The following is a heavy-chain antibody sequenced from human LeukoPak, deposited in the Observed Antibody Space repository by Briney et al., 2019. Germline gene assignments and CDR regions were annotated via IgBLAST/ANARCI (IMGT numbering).Heavy chain of an antibody. Sequence: GESLRLSCAASGFSFSGSWMNWVRRAPGKGLEWVAFIRYDGSNKYYADSVKGRFTISRDNSKNTLYLQMNSLRAEDTAVYYCAKSHYYDSRAADYWGQGTLVTVSS. V-gene: IGHV3-30*02. J-gene: IGHJ4*02. D-gene: IGHD3-22*01. CDR3: AKSHYYDSRAADY. CDR2: IRYDGSNK. CDR1: GFSFSGSW.